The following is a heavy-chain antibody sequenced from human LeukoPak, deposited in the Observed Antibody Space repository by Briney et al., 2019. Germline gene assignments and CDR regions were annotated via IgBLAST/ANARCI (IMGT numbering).Heavy chain of an antibody. CDR2: ISGSGGST. V-gene: IGHV3-23*01. CDR3: AKDWPLAYCGGDCYPPFDP. J-gene: IGHJ5*02. D-gene: IGHD2-21*02. Sequence: GGSLRLSCAAPGFTFSSYAMSWVRQAPGKGLEWVSAISGSGGSTYYADSVKGRFTISRDNSKNTPYLQMNSLRAEDTAVYYCAKDWPLAYCGGDCYPPFDPWGQGTLVTVSS. CDR1: GFTFSSYA.